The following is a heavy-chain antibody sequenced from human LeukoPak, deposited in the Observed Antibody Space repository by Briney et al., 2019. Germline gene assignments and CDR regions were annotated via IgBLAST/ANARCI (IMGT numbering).Heavy chain of an antibody. CDR3: ARQFVYDSSGYQGFDY. CDR2: LYYTGNT. V-gene: IGHV4-39*01. D-gene: IGHD3-22*01. J-gene: IGHJ4*02. Sequence: SETLSLTCTVSGGSISSSNYYWGWLRQSPGQGLEWIGSLYYTGNTYYNPSLKSRVTISVDTSKTQFSLKLSSVTDAETTVYYCARQFVYDSSGYQGFDYWGQGILVTVSS. CDR1: GGSISSSNYY.